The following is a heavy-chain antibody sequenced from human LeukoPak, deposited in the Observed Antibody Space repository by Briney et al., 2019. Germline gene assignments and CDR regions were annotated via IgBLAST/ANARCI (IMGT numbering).Heavy chain of an antibody. V-gene: IGHV4-30-4*08. Sequence: TSETLSLTCTVSGGSIISSAYYWSWIRQPPGKGLEWIGYIYYSGGTYYNPSLKSRVTISLDTSKNQFSLKLSSVTAADTAVYYCVRTEVSSGSEDYWGQGTLVTVSS. CDR2: IYYSGGT. J-gene: IGHJ4*02. CDR3: VRTEVSSGSEDY. CDR1: GGSIISSAYY. D-gene: IGHD6-19*01.